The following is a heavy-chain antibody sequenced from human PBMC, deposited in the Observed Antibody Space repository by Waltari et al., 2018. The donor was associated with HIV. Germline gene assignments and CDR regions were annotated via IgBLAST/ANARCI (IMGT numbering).Heavy chain of an antibody. Sequence: QVQLQEPGPGLVKLSETLSLTFTVSGGSISSYSWCWIRQSPGKRLEWIGYIYYSGSTNYNPSLKSQVTISVDTSKNQFSLKLSSVTAADTAVYYCARDRGGMGATGYYYYGMDVWGQGTTVTVSS. J-gene: IGHJ6*02. CDR1: GGSISSYS. CDR2: IYYSGST. D-gene: IGHD1-26*01. V-gene: IGHV4-59*01. CDR3: ARDRGGMGATGYYYYGMDV.